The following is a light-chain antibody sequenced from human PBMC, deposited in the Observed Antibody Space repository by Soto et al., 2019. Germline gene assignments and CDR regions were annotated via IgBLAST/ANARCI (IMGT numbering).Light chain of an antibody. J-gene: IGKJ1*01. Sequence: DIQMTQSPSTLSGSVGDRVTIICRASQTISSWLAWYQQKPGKAPKLLIYKASTLKSGVPSRFSGSGSGTDFTLTISSLQPEDFATYYCLQYNSYSFGQGTKVDIK. CDR2: KAS. CDR1: QTISSW. CDR3: LQYNSYS. V-gene: IGKV1-5*03.